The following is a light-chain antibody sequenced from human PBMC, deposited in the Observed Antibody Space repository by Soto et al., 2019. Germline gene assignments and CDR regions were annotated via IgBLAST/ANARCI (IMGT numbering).Light chain of an antibody. J-gene: IGKJ5*01. CDR2: AAS. CDR1: QGISNY. V-gene: IGKV1-27*01. Sequence: DIQMTQSPSSLSASVGDRVTITCRASQGISNYLAWYQQKPGKVPKLLIYAASTLQSGVPSRFSGSGSGTDFTLTISSLQPEDVATYYSQKYNSASSITFGQGTRLEIK. CDR3: QKYNSASSIT.